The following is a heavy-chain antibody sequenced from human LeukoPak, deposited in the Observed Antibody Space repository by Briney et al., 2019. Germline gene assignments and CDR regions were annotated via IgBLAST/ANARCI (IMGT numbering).Heavy chain of an antibody. CDR2: INVNGGAM. D-gene: IGHD6-13*01. CDR3: ARGPRILAAGSYYFDY. Sequence: GGSLRLSCAASGFSFKDYYFSWIRQAPGKGLEWVSFINVNGGAMYYADFVKGRFTISRDNAKSSLYLEMSSLRVEDTAVYHCARGPRILAAGSYYFDYWGQGSLVTVSS. CDR1: GFSFKDYY. V-gene: IGHV3-11*01. J-gene: IGHJ4*02.